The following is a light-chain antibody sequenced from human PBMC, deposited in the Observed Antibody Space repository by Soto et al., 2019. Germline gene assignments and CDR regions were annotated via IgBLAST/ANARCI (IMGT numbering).Light chain of an antibody. V-gene: IGKV1-5*03. CDR2: KAS. J-gene: IGKJ1*01. CDR3: QHYNSYSEA. Sequence: DIKMTKSPSTLSGSVGDRGTITCRASQTISSWLAWYQQKPGKAPKLLIYKASTLKSGVPSRVSGSGSGTEFTLTISSLQPDDFATYYCQHYNSYSEAFGQGTKVELK. CDR1: QTISSW.